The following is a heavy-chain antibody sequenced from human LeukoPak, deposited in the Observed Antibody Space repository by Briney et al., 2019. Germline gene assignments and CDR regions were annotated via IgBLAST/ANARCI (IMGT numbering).Heavy chain of an antibody. CDR1: GFTFSSYP. CDR3: ARAASMWGFFDC. J-gene: IGHJ4*02. CDR2: ITGSGGST. V-gene: IGHV3-23*01. Sequence: PGGSLRLSCAVSGFTFSSYPMTWVRQAPGQGLEWVSTITGSGGSTYYADSVKGRLTISRDNSKNTLYLHLNTLRVEDAAVYYCARAASMWGFFDCWGQGTLVTVSS. D-gene: IGHD2/OR15-2a*01.